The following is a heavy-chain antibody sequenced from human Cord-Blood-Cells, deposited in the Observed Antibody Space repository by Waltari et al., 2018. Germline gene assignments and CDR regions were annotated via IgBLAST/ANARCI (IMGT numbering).Heavy chain of an antibody. CDR3: AAGYYFDY. D-gene: IGHD3-9*01. V-gene: IGHV4-34*01. CDR2: INHSGST. J-gene: IGHJ4*02. Sequence: QVQLQQWGAGLLTPSETLSLTGAVYGGSFSGYSWSWIRQPPGKGLEWIGEINHSGSTNYTPSLKSRVAISVDTSKNQFSLKLSSVTAADTAVYYCAAGYYFDYWGQGTLVTVSS. CDR1: GGSFSGYS.